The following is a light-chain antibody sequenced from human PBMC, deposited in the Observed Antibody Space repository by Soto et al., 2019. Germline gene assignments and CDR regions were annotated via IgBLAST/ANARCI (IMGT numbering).Light chain of an antibody. Sequence: QSVLTQPASVSGSPGQSITISCTGTSSDVGGYNYVSWYQHHPGKAPKLMIYDVSNRPSVVSNRFSGSKSGNTASLIISGLQAEDEADYYCSSYTSSSTLSTYVFGTGTKLTVL. V-gene: IGLV2-14*03. CDR3: SSYTSSSTLSTYV. J-gene: IGLJ1*01. CDR2: DVS. CDR1: SSDVGGYNY.